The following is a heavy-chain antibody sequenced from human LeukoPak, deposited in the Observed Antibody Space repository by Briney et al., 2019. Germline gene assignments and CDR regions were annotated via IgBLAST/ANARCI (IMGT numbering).Heavy chain of an antibody. J-gene: IGHJ4*02. V-gene: IGHV4-39*01. CDR3: ARQTGSGLFILP. Sequence: SGTLSLTCSVSGGSISSTNWWSWVRQPPGKGLEWIGSIYYSGNTYYNASLKSQVSISIDTSKNQFSLRLTSVTAADTAVYYCARQTGSGLFILPGGQGTLVTVSS. CDR1: GGSISSTNW. CDR2: IYYSGNT. D-gene: IGHD3/OR15-3a*01.